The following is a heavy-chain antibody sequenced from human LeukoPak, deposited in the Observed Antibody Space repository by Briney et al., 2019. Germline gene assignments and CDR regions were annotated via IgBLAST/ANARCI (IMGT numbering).Heavy chain of an antibody. D-gene: IGHD3-10*01. CDR2: IYHSGST. CDR1: GGSICSGGYS. J-gene: IGHJ6*02. CDR3: ARGQGFPYYYYYGMDV. V-gene: IGHV4-30-2*01. Sequence: SQTLSLTCAVSGGSICSGGYSWSWIRQPPGEGLEWIGYIYHSGSTYYNPSLKSRVTISVDRSKNQFSLKLSSVTAADTAVYYCARGQGFPYYYYYGMDVWGQGTTVTVSS.